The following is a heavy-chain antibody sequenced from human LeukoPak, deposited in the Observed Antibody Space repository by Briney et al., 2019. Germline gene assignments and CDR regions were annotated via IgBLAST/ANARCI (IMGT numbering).Heavy chain of an antibody. Sequence: ASVKVSCKASGYTFTSYDINWVRQATGQGLEWMGWMNPNSGNTGYAQKFQGRVTMTRNTSISTAYMELSSLRSEDTAAYYCARGLTMIKRARRYGMDVWGQGTTVTVSS. CDR3: ARGLTMIKRARRYGMDV. CDR1: GYTFTSYD. V-gene: IGHV1-8*01. CDR2: MNPNSGNT. J-gene: IGHJ6*02. D-gene: IGHD3-22*01.